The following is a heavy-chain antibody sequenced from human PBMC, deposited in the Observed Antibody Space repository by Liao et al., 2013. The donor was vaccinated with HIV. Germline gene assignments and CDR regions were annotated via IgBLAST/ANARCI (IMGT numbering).Heavy chain of an antibody. Sequence: QVRLQQSNTGLVMPSQTLSLTCSIYGGSFDDFHWGWIRQSPGKGLEWIGEVTRGGKTFYNPGLRSRVTISSDTSTTQFSLRLTSVTAADTAVYYCARAKWGMTFDYWGQGALVTVSS. CDR1: GGSFDDFH. J-gene: IGHJ4*02. CDR2: VTRGGKT. D-gene: IGHD7-27*01. V-gene: IGHV4-34*02. CDR3: ARAKWGMTFDY.